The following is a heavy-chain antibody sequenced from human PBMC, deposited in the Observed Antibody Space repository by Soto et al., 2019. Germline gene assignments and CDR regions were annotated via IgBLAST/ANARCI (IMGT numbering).Heavy chain of an antibody. CDR1: GYSFTSYW. CDR3: ARTPYYDFWSGYSTNWFDH. J-gene: IGHJ5*02. D-gene: IGHD3-3*01. Sequence: PXESLNISCKGSGYSFTSYWISWVRQMLGKGLEWMGRIDPSDSYTNYSPSFQGHVTISADKSISTAYLQWSSLKASDTAMYYCARTPYYDFWSGYSTNWFDHSGQGTLVTVSS. CDR2: IDPSDSYT. V-gene: IGHV5-10-1*01.